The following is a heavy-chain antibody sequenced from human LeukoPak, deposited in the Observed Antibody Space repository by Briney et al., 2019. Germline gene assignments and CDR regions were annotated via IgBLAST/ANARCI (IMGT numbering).Heavy chain of an antibody. D-gene: IGHD5-24*01. CDR1: GFTFSSYS. Sequence: GGSLRPSCAASGFTFSSYSMNWVRQAPGKGLEWVSSISSSSSYIYYADSVKGRFTISRDNAKNSLYLQMNSLRAEDTAVYYCARGGFNYGAFDIWGQGTMVTVSS. CDR3: ARGGFNYGAFDI. V-gene: IGHV3-21*01. CDR2: ISSSSSYI. J-gene: IGHJ3*02.